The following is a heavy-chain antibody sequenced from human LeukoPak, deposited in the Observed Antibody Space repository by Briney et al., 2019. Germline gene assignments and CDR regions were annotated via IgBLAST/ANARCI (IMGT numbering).Heavy chain of an antibody. D-gene: IGHD1-26*01. CDR1: GFTFSSYA. J-gene: IGHJ4*02. CDR3: ASDYRVEAFDY. CDR2: IYYSGST. V-gene: IGHV4-39*07. Sequence: PGGSLRLSCAASGFTFSSYAMSWIRQPPGKGLEWIGSIYYSGSTYYNPSLKSRVTISVDTSKNQFSLKLSSVTAADTAVYYCASDYRVEAFDYWGQGTLVTVSS.